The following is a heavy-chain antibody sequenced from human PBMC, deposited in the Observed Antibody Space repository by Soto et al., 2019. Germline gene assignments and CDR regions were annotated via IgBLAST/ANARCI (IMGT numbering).Heavy chain of an antibody. V-gene: IGHV4-30-4*01. CDR3: ARHPPYGPLDY. CDR1: GGSISSGDYY. CDR2: IYYSGST. D-gene: IGHD4-17*01. Sequence: TLSLTCTVSGGSISSGDYYWSWIRQPPGKGLEWIGYIYYSGSTYYNPSLKSRVTISGDTSKNQYSLRLTSVTAADTAVYYCARHPPYGPLDYWGQGTLVTVSS. J-gene: IGHJ4*02.